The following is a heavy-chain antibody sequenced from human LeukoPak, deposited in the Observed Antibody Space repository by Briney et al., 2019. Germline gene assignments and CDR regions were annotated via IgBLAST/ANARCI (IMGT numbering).Heavy chain of an antibody. CDR2: IYYSGST. Sequence: PSQTLSLTCTVSGGSISSGDYYWRWIRQPPGRGLERIGYIYYSGSTYYNPSFKRRVTISVNTSRNQFSRKLSSVTAADTAVYYCARDRGDYGGNSVRFDPWGRGTLVTVSS. CDR3: ARDRGDYGGNSVRFDP. CDR1: GGSISSGDYY. V-gene: IGHV4-30-4*01. D-gene: IGHD4-23*01. J-gene: IGHJ5*02.